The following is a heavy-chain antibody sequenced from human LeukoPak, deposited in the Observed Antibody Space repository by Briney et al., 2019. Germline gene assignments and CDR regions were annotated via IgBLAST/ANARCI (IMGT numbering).Heavy chain of an antibody. CDR1: GFTFSDYY. CDR3: ARAVRYDSSGYQYYFDY. Sequence: GGSLRLSCAASGFTFSDYYMSRIRQAPGKGLEWVSYISSSGSTIYYADSVKGRFTISRDNAKNSLYLQMNSLRAEDTAVYYCARAVRYDSSGYQYYFDYWGQGTLVTVSS. D-gene: IGHD3-22*01. V-gene: IGHV3-11*01. CDR2: ISSSGSTI. J-gene: IGHJ4*02.